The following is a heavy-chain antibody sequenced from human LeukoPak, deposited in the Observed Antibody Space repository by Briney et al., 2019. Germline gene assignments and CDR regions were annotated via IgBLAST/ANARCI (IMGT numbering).Heavy chain of an antibody. CDR1: GGSISTSNYY. V-gene: IGHV4-61*01. D-gene: IGHD3-9*01. Sequence: PSETLSLTCTASGGSISTSNYYWGWIRQPPGKGLEWIGYIYYSGTTNYNPSLKSRVTISVDTSKNQVSLKLTSATAADSAVYYCTREGPPVHYTGYYDYWGQGTLVTVSS. CDR2: IYYSGTT. J-gene: IGHJ4*02. CDR3: TREGPPVHYTGYYDY.